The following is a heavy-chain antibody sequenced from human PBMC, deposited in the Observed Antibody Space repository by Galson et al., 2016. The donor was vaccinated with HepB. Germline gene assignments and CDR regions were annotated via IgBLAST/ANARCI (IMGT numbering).Heavy chain of an antibody. D-gene: IGHD6-19*01. CDR2: IDWDDDK. CDR1: GFSLSTSRLS. CDR3: ARIPGGASGWRLDY. V-gene: IGHV2-70*11. Sequence: PALVKPTQTLTLTCTFSGFSLSTSRLSVAWIRHPPGKALEWLARIDWDDDKYYNTSLETRLTISRDTSKDQVVLTLTNMAPVDTATYYCARIPGGASGWRLDYWGLGTLVTVSS. J-gene: IGHJ4*02.